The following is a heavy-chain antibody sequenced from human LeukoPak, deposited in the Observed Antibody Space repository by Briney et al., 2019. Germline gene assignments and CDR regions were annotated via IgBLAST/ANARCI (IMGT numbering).Heavy chain of an antibody. CDR2: IYSGGST. V-gene: IGHV3-53*01. Sequence: GGSLRLSCAASGFTVSSNYMSWVRQAPGKGLEWVSVIYSGGSTYYADSVKGRFTISRDNSKNTLYLQMNSLRAEDTAVYYCAKATYSRVPNYFDYWGQGTLVTVSS. J-gene: IGHJ4*02. D-gene: IGHD2-15*01. CDR3: AKATYSRVPNYFDY. CDR1: GFTVSSNY.